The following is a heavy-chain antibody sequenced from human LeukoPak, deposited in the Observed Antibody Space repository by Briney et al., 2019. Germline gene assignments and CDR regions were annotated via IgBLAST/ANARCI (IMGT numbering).Heavy chain of an antibody. CDR2: MNPNSGNT. CDR3: ARGPTYYDFWSGYYKLNYFDY. D-gene: IGHD3-3*01. CDR1: GYTFTSYD. J-gene: IGHJ4*02. V-gene: IGHV1-8*01. Sequence: ASVKVSCKASGYTFTSYDVNWVRQATGQGLEWMGWMNPNSGNTGYAQKFQGRVTMTRNTSICTAYMELSSLRSEDTAVYYCARGPTYYDFWSGYYKLNYFDYWGQGTLVTVSS.